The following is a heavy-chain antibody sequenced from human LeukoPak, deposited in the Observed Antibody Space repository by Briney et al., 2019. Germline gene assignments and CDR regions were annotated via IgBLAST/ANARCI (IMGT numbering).Heavy chain of an antibody. CDR3: ATKATGGVKNDY. D-gene: IGHD2-8*01. CDR2: INSDGSST. CDR1: GFTFSSYW. Sequence: GGSLRLSCAASGFTFSSYWMHWVRQAPGKGLVWVSRINSDGSSTNYADSVKGRFTISRDNAKNTLYLQMNSLRAEDTAVYYCATKATGGVKNDYWGQGTLVAVSS. J-gene: IGHJ4*02. V-gene: IGHV3-74*01.